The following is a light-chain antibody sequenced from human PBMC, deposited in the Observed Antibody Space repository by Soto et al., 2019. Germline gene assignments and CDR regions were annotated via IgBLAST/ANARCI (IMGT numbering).Light chain of an antibody. V-gene: IGKV1-39*01. CDR1: QSIVTY. CDR2: AAS. J-gene: IGKJ1*01. Sequence: DIQMTQPPASLSASVGDRVTITCRASQSIVTYLNWYHQKPGKAPKLLIYAASNLQSGVPSRFSGSGSGTHFTLTISSLQPEDFATYYCQQSYSSPPWTFGQGTKVDIK. CDR3: QQSYSSPPWT.